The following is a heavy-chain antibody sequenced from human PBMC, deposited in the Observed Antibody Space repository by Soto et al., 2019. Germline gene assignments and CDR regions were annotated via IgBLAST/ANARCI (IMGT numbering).Heavy chain of an antibody. CDR2: IYYNGNT. CDR3: ALERRYSSGPRINHYFHY. D-gene: IGHD5-18*01. Sequence: QVQLQESGPGLVKPSEALSLTCSVSGGSVSTYYWSWIRQPPGKGLEWIGYIYYNGNTNYNPSLKSRVTISSDTSRKHFSLNLSSVTTADTAVYYCALERRYSSGPRINHYFHYWGQGSLVTVSS. CDR1: GGSVSTYY. J-gene: IGHJ4*02. V-gene: IGHV4-59*02.